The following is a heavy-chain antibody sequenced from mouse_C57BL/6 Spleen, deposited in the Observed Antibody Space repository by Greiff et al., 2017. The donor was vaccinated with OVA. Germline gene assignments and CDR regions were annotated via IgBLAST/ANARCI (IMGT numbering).Heavy chain of an antibody. CDR2: IWSGGST. CDR3: ARSGSSWYFDV. Sequence: VKLMESGPGLVQPSQSLSITCTVSGFSLTSYGVHWVRQSPGKGLEWLGVIWSGGSTDYNAAFISRLSISKDNSKSQVFFKMNSLQADDTAIYYCARSGSSWYFDVWGTGTTVTVSS. J-gene: IGHJ1*03. D-gene: IGHD1-1*01. V-gene: IGHV2-2*01. CDR1: GFSLTSYG.